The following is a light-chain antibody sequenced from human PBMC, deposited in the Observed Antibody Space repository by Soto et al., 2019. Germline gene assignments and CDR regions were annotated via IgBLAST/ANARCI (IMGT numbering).Light chain of an antibody. J-gene: IGKJ1*01. Sequence: EIVSTQSPGTLSLSPGDRATLSCRACQSGFGNYLAWFQKKPGQAPRLIIYEASTRATGIPDRISGSGSGTDFTLTISRLEPEDFAVYYCHQYGNSPWTLGQGTKV. V-gene: IGKV3-20*01. CDR1: QSGFGNY. CDR2: EAS. CDR3: HQYGNSPWT.